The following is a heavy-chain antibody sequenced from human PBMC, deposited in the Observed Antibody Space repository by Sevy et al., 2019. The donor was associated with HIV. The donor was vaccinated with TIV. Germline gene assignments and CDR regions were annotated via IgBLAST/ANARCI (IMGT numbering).Heavy chain of an antibody. CDR2: IYYNERI. Sequence: SETLSLTCTVSGGSVTSDTYYWTWIRQPPGKGLEFIGYIYYNERINYNPSLRSRVTISVDTSKNQFSLKLTSVTAADTAVYYCTRLGGLTDYGMDVWGQGTTVTVSS. CDR1: GGSVTSDTYY. J-gene: IGHJ6*02. V-gene: IGHV4-61*01. CDR3: TRLGGLTDYGMDV. D-gene: IGHD1-26*01.